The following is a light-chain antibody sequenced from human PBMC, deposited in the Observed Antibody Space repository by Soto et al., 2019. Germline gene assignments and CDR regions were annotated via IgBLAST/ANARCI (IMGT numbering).Light chain of an antibody. Sequence: EIVMTQSPATLSVSPGERATLSCRASQSVRTNLAWYQHKPGQSPRLLIYDASSRATGIPDRFSGSGSGTDFTLTISRLEPEDFAVYFCQQYGSSPLTFGGGTKVDI. CDR1: QSVRTN. CDR2: DAS. J-gene: IGKJ4*01. CDR3: QQYGSSPLT. V-gene: IGKV3-20*01.